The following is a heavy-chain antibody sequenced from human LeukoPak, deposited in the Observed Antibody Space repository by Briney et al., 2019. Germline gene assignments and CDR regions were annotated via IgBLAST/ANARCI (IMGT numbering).Heavy chain of an antibody. V-gene: IGHV3-48*03. CDR1: GFTFSSYE. J-gene: IGHJ4*02. CDR3: ARALGSGNTRGYLDY. CDR2: ISSNGGRI. D-gene: IGHD3-10*01. Sequence: GGSLRLSCAASGFTFSSYEMNWVRQAPGKGLEWVSYISSNGGRIYSADSLKGRVTIPRDNAKNSLYLQMNSLRAEDTGVYYCARALGSGNTRGYLDYWGQGALVTVSS.